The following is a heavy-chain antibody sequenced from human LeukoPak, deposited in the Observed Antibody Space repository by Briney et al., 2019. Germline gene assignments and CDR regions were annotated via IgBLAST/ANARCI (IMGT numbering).Heavy chain of an antibody. CDR2: ISCDSGDT. D-gene: IGHD3-22*01. J-gene: IGHJ4*02. CDR1: GYTFTDYY. Sequence: APVTVSCKASGYTFTDYYVHWVRQAPGHALEWMGWISCDSGDTKYSQNFQGRVTMTRDTSIRAVYMELRSLTSDDTATYYCARDMGRVSSGYNFLGQGTLVTVSS. CDR3: ARDMGRVSSGYNF. V-gene: IGHV1-2*02.